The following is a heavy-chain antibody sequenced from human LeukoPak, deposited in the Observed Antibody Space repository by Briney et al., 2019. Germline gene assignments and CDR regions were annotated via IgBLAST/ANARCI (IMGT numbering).Heavy chain of an antibody. CDR2: INHSGST. CDR3: ARHRRFLRNNWFDP. CDR1: GGSFSGYY. J-gene: IGHJ5*02. Sequence: PSETLSLTCAVYGGSFSGYYWSWIRQPPGKGLEWIGEINHSGSTNYNPSLKSRVTISVDTSKNQFSLKLSSVTAADTAVYYCARHRRFLRNNWFDPWGQGTLVTVSS. V-gene: IGHV4-34*01. D-gene: IGHD2/OR15-2a*01.